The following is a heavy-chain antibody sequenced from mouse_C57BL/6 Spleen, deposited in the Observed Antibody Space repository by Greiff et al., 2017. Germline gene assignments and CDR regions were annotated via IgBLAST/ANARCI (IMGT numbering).Heavy chain of an antibody. Sequence: VQLQQSGPGLVQPSQSLSITCTVSGFSLTSYGVHWVRQSPGKGLEWLGVLWRGGSTDYNAAFMSRLSITKDNSKSQVFFKMNSLQADDTSIYYCAKNYLHYCGSSYWYFDVWGTGTTVTVSS. J-gene: IGHJ1*03. CDR1: GFSLTSYG. CDR2: LWRGGST. CDR3: AKNYLHYCGSSYWYFDV. V-gene: IGHV2-5*01. D-gene: IGHD1-1*01.